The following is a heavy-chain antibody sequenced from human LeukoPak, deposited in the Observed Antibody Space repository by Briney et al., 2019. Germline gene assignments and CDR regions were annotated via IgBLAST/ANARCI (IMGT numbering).Heavy chain of an antibody. CDR3: ARVKANRSGWYYFDY. CDR2: IRNDGSNT. V-gene: IGHV3-30*02. J-gene: IGHJ4*02. Sequence: GGSLRLSCAASGFSFSSYGMHWLRQAPGKGLEWVAFIRNDGSNTYYADSVKGRFTISRDNSKNTLYLQMNSLRAEDTAVYYCARVKANRSGWYYFDYWGQGTLVTVSS. CDR1: GFSFSSYG. D-gene: IGHD6-19*01.